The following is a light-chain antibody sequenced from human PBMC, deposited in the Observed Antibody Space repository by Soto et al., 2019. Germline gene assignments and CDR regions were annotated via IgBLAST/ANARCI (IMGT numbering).Light chain of an antibody. V-gene: IGKV1-17*01. CDR2: AAS. CDR1: QGIRDA. Sequence: DIQMTQSPSSLSASVGDRVTITCRASQGIRDALGWYQQKPGKAPKRLIYAASSLQSGVPSRFSGSGSGIEFTLTNSSLQPEDFATYYCLQHNSYPQTFGQGTKVEIK. J-gene: IGKJ1*01. CDR3: LQHNSYPQT.